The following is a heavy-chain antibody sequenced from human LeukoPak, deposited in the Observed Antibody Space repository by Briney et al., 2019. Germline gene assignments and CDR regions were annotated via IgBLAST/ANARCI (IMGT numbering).Heavy chain of an antibody. V-gene: IGHV3-11*04. CDR1: GFTFSDYY. CDR2: ISGSGGST. CDR3: ARESTYYYGMDV. J-gene: IGHJ6*02. Sequence: GGSLRLSCAASGFTFSDYYMSWIRQAPGKGLEWVSAISGSGGSTYYADSVKGRFTISRDNAKNSLYLQMNSLRAEDTAVYYCARESTYYYGMDVWGQGTTVTVSS.